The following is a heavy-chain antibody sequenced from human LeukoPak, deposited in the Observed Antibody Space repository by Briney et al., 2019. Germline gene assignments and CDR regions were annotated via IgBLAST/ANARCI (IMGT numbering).Heavy chain of an antibody. CDR2: IIPIFGTA. CDR3: ARADIVVVPAAIRARYYFDY. V-gene: IGHV1-69*05. Sequence: SVKVSCKASGGTFSSYAISWVRQAPGQGLEWMGGIIPIFGTANYAQKFQGRVTITTDESTSTAYMELSSLRSEDTAVYYCARADIVVVPAAIRARYYFDYWGQGTLVTVSS. D-gene: IGHD2-2*02. J-gene: IGHJ4*02. CDR1: GGTFSSYA.